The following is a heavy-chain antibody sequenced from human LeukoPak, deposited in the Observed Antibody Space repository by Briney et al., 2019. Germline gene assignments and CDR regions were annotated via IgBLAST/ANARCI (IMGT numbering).Heavy chain of an antibody. CDR1: GFTSSSYA. V-gene: IGHV3-23*01. CDR2: ISGSGGST. D-gene: IGHD2-8*02. CDR3: AKRPSWSNYYYYGMDV. J-gene: IGHJ6*02. Sequence: GGSLRLSCAASGFTSSSYAMSWVRQAPGKGLEWVSAISGSGGSTYYADSVKGRFTISRDNSKNTLYLQMNSLRAEDTAVYYCAKRPSWSNYYYYGMDVWGQGTTVTVSS.